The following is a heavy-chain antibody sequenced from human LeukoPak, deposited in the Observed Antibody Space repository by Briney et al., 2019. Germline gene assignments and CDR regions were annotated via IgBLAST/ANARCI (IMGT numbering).Heavy chain of an antibody. D-gene: IGHD3-22*01. CDR3: ATTQDSSGYYYSYYYYYYGMDV. CDR2: INPNSGGT. Sequence: ASVKVSCKASGYTFTGYYMHWVRQAPGQGLEWMGWINPNSGGTNYAQKFQGRVTMTRDTSISTVYMELSRLRSDDTAVYYCATTQDSSGYYYSYYYYYYGMDVWGQGTTVTVSS. V-gene: IGHV1-2*02. CDR1: GYTFTGYY. J-gene: IGHJ6*02.